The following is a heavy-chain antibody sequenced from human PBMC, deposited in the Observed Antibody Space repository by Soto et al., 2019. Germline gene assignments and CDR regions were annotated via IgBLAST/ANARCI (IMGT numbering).Heavy chain of an antibody. CDR2: ISGSGGTA. Sequence: EVQLLESGGGSVQPGGSLRLSCAASGFTFSSYAMHWVRRPPGKGLEWVSSISGSGGTAYYADSVKGRFSISRDSLVNTLYLQMNSLRAEDTAVYYCAKGRGQNCNFDYWGQGTLVTVPP. D-gene: IGHD3-10*01. J-gene: IGHJ4*02. V-gene: IGHV3-23*01. CDR1: GFTFSSYA. CDR3: AKGRGQNCNFDY.